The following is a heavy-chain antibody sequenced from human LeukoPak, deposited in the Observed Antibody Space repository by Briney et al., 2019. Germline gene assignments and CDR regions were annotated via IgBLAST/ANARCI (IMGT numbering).Heavy chain of an antibody. CDR3: AREEAYYYDSSGQFDY. J-gene: IGHJ4*02. Sequence: GGSLRLSCAASGFTVSSNYMSWVRQAPEKGLEWVSIIYSGGTTYYADSAKGRFTISRDNSKNTLYLQMNSLRAEDTAVYYCAREEAYYYDSSGQFDYWGQGTLVTVSS. V-gene: IGHV3-53*01. CDR1: GFTVSSNY. CDR2: IYSGGTT. D-gene: IGHD3-22*01.